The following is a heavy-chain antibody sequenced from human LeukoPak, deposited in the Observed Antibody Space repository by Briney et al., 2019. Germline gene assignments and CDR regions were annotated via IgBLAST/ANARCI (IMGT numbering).Heavy chain of an antibody. CDR3: AKDSSSSNYYYGMDV. J-gene: IGHJ6*02. CDR2: INHSGST. V-gene: IGHV4-34*01. D-gene: IGHD6-6*01. CDR1: GGSFSGYY. Sequence: KPSETLSLTCAVYGGSFSGYYWSWIRQPPGKGLEWIGEINHSGSTNYNPSLKSRVTISVDTSKNQFSLKLSSVTAADTAVYYCAKDSSSSNYYYGMDVWGQGTTVTVSS.